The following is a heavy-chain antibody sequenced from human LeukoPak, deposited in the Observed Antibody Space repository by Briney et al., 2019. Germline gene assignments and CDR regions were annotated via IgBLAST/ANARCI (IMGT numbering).Heavy chain of an antibody. CDR1: GGSIGSATYY. CDR3: ACLTTADAFDI. D-gene: IGHD3-22*01. CDR2: IYYSGST. V-gene: IGHV4-39*07. J-gene: IGHJ3*02. Sequence: PSETLSLTCTVSGGSIGSATYYWRWIRQPPGKGLEWIGSIYYSGSTYYNPSLKSRVTISVDTSKNQFSLKLSSVTAADTAVYYCACLTTADAFDIWGQGTMVTVSS.